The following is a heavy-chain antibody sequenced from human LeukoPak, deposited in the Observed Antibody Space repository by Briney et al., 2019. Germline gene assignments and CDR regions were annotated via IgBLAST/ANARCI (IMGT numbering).Heavy chain of an antibody. J-gene: IGHJ4*02. Sequence: SETLSLTCTVSGGSISSGGYYWSWIRQHPGKGLEWIGYIYYSGSTYYNPSLKSRVTISVDTSKNQFSLKLSSVTAADTAVYYCARRRLRFLEWSPPDYWGQGTLVTVSS. CDR3: ARRRLRFLEWSPPDY. V-gene: IGHV4-39*01. CDR1: GGSISSGGYY. D-gene: IGHD3-3*01. CDR2: IYYSGST.